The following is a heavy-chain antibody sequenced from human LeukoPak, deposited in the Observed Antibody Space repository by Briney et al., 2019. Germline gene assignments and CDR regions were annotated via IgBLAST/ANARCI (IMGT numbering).Heavy chain of an antibody. CDR1: GGTFSSYA. Sequence: GASVKVSCKASGGTFSSYAISWVRQAPGQGLEWMGGIIPIFGTANYAQKFQGRVTITADESTSTAYMELGSLRSEDTAVYYCARDSQGMFDPWGQGTLVTVSS. CDR3: ARDSQGMFDP. CDR2: IIPIFGTA. J-gene: IGHJ5*02. V-gene: IGHV1-69*13.